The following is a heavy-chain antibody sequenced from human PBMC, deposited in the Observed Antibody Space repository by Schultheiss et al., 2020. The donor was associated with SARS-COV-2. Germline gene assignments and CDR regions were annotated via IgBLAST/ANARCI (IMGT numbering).Heavy chain of an antibody. Sequence: SETLSLTCTVSGGSMSTYYWSWIRQPAVKGLEWIGRIYTSGSTNYNPSLNSRVTMSVDTSKNQFSLKLSSVTAADTAVYYCARGERITMVRGVIIGASGFDYWGQGTLVTVSS. D-gene: IGHD3-10*01. J-gene: IGHJ4*02. V-gene: IGHV4-4*07. CDR2: IYTSGST. CDR1: GGSMSTYY. CDR3: ARGERITMVRGVIIGASGFDY.